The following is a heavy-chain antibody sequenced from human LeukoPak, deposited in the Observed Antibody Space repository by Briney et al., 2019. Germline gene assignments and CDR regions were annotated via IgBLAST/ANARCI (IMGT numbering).Heavy chain of an antibody. CDR2: ISYDGSNK. J-gene: IGHJ4*02. CDR1: GFTFSSYG. Sequence: GGSLRLSCAASGFTFSSYGMHWVRQAPGKGLGWVAVISYDGSNKYYADSVKGRFTISRDNSKNTLYLQMNSLRAEDTAVYYCAKDVEMATIEGNFDYWGQGTLVTVSS. CDR3: AKDVEMATIEGNFDY. V-gene: IGHV3-30*18. D-gene: IGHD5-24*01.